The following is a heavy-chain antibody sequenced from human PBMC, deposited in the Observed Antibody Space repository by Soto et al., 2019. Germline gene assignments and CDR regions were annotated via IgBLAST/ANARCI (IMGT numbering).Heavy chain of an antibody. Sequence: ASVKVSCKASGYTFTSYAMHWVRQAPGQRLEWMGWINAGNGNTKYSQKFQGRVTITRDTSASTAYMELSSLRSEDTAVYYCARGLGVYSYGPYDAFDIWGQGTMVTVSS. V-gene: IGHV1-3*01. J-gene: IGHJ3*02. CDR3: ARGLGVYSYGPYDAFDI. D-gene: IGHD5-18*01. CDR1: GYTFTSYA. CDR2: INAGNGNT.